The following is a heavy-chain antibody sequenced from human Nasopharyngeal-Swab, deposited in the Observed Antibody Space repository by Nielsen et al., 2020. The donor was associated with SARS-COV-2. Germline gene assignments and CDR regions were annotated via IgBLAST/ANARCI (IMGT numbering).Heavy chain of an antibody. V-gene: IGHV3-49*04. Sequence: GESLKISCTASGFTFGDYAMSWVRQAPGKGLEWVGFIRSKAYGGTTEYAASVKGRFTISRDDSKSIAYLQMNSLKTEDTAVYYCTRTPGQTLYYYYYGMDVWGQGTTVTVSS. J-gene: IGHJ6*02. CDR3: TRTPGQTLYYYYYGMDV. CDR2: IRSKAYGGTT. CDR1: GFTFGDYA.